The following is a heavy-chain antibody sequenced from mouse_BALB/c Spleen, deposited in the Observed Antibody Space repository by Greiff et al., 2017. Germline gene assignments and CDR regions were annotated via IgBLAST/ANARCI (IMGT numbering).Heavy chain of an antibody. V-gene: IGHV3-2*02. CDR2: ISYSGST. Sequence: EVQLQESGPGLVKPSQSLSLTCTVTGYSITSDYAWNWIRQFPGNKLEWMGYISYSGSTSYNPSLKSRISITRDTSKNQFFLQLNSVTTEDTATYYCARDDYDGGHFDYWGQGTTLTVSS. J-gene: IGHJ2*01. D-gene: IGHD2-4*01. CDR1: GYSITSDYA. CDR3: ARDDYDGGHFDY.